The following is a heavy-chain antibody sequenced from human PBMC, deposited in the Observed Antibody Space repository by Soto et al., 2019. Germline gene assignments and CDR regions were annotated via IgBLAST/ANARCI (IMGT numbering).Heavy chain of an antibody. CDR1: GYTFTSYD. CDR3: ASLPWANYYYYGMDV. D-gene: IGHD7-27*01. CDR2: MNPNSGNT. Sequence: QVQLVQSGAEVKKPGASVKVSCKASGYTFTSYDINWVRQATGQGLEWMGWMNPNSGNTGYAQKFQGRVTMTRKTSISTAYMELSSLRSEDTAVYYCASLPWANYYYYGMDVWGQGTTVTVSS. J-gene: IGHJ6*02. V-gene: IGHV1-8*01.